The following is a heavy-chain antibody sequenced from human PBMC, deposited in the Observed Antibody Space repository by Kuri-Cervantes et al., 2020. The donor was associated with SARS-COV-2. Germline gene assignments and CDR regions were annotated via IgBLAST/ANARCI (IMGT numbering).Heavy chain of an antibody. V-gene: IGHV4-59*12. Sequence: SETLSLTCTVSGGSISSYYWSWIRQPPGKGLEWIGYIYYSGSTNYNPSLKSRVTISVDTSKNQFSLKLSSVTAADTAVYYCARGVAAAFGYFDYWGQGTLVTVSS. CDR2: IYYSGST. CDR1: GGSISSYY. J-gene: IGHJ4*02. CDR3: ARGVAAAFGYFDY. D-gene: IGHD6-13*01.